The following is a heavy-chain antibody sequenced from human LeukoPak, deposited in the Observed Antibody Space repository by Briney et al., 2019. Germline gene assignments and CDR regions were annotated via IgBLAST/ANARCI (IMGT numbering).Heavy chain of an antibody. CDR2: ISAYNGNT. CDR3: ARALRVSPRWYFDY. V-gene: IGHV1-18*01. CDR1: GYTFTSYD. D-gene: IGHD1-14*01. Sequence: ASVKVSCKASGYTFTSYDINWVRQATGQGLEWMGWISAYNGNTNYAQKLQGRVTMTTDTSTSTAYMKLRSLRSDDTAVYYCARALRVSPRWYFDYWGQGTLVTVSS. J-gene: IGHJ4*02.